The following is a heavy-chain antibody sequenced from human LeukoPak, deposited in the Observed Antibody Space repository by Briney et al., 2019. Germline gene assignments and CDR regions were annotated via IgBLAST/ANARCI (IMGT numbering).Heavy chain of an antibody. V-gene: IGHV1-18*01. CDR1: GYTFSTYG. J-gene: IGHJ4*02. CDR2: ISASNGNT. Sequence: ASVKVSCKSSGYTFSTYGISWLRQAPAQGLEWMGWISASNGNTNYAQKFQGRVTMTTDTSTSTLYMEVRSLRSDDTAVYYCARDNGYKSVDYWGQGTLVTVSS. D-gene: IGHD1-14*01. CDR3: ARDNGYKSVDY.